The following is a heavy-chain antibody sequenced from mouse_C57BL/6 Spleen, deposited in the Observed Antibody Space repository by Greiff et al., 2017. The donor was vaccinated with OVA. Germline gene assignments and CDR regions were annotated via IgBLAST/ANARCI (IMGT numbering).Heavy chain of an antibody. D-gene: IGHD2-12*01. J-gene: IGHJ3*01. Sequence: QVQLQQSGAELVRPGTSVKVSCKASGYAFTNYLIEWVKQRPGQGLEWIGVINPGSGGTNYNEKFKGKATLTADKSSSTAYMQLSSLTSEDSAVYFCARSTGGDSSWFAYWGQGTLVTVSA. CDR1: GYAFTNYL. V-gene: IGHV1-54*01. CDR3: ARSTGGDSSWFAY. CDR2: INPGSGGT.